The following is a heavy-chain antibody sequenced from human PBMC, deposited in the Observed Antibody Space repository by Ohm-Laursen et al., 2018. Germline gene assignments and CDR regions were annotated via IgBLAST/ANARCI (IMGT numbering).Heavy chain of an antibody. D-gene: IGHD3-10*01. CDR3: AKESYSGSGSYYSH. V-gene: IGHV3-30*18. CDR2: ISDHGSTE. J-gene: IGHJ4*02. CDR1: GFTFSNYG. Sequence: SLRLSCAASGFTFSNYGMHWVRQAPGKGLEWMAVISDHGSTEYFADSVKGRFTISRDNSRNTLYLQMNSLRAEDTAVYYCAKESYSGSGSYYSHWGQGTLVTVSS.